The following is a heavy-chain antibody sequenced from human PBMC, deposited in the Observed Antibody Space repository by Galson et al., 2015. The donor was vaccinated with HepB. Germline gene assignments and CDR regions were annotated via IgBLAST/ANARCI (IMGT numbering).Heavy chain of an antibody. D-gene: IGHD2-2*03. CDR1: GVSISSYY. V-gene: IGHV4-59*01. CDR2: IYYSGYT. CDR3: ARVVNAVGSDH. Sequence: ETLSLTCTVSGVSISSYYWSWIRQPPGKGLEWIGFIYYSGYTNYNPSLRSRVTMSLDTSKNQFSLKMTSVTAADTAVYYCARVVNAVGSDHWGRGTLVTVSS. J-gene: IGHJ4*02.